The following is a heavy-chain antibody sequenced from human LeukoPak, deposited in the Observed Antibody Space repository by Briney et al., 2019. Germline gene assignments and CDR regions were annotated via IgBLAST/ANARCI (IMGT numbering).Heavy chain of an antibody. Sequence: GGSLRLSCAVSGITFSSYDMSWVRQAPGKGLEWVSGISGSGGSTYYADSVKGRFTISRDNSKNTLYLQMNSLRAEDTAVYYCASENWFDPWGQGTLVTVSS. CDR3: ASENWFDP. CDR1: GITFSSYD. V-gene: IGHV3-23*01. CDR2: ISGSGGST. J-gene: IGHJ5*02.